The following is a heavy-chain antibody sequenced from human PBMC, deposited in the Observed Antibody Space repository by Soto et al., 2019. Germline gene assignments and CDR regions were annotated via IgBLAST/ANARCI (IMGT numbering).Heavy chain of an antibody. CDR3: VSGYSSGWSGDYFDC. CDR1: GFTFSSYA. D-gene: IGHD6-19*01. V-gene: IGHV3-64D*06. Sequence: PGGSLRLSCSASGFTFSSYAMHWVRQAPGKGLEYVSAISSNGGSTYYADSVKGRFTISRDSSKNTLYLQMSSLRAEDTAVYYCVSGYSSGWSGDYFDCWGQGTLVTVAS. CDR2: ISSNGGST. J-gene: IGHJ4*02.